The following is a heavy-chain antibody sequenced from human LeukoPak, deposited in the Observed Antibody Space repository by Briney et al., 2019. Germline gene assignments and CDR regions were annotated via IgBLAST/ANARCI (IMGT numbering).Heavy chain of an antibody. J-gene: IGHJ5*02. CDR3: AREVDYSPPDQFEWFDP. D-gene: IGHD2-15*01. CDR1: GGSLSSGSYY. V-gene: IGHV4-61*02. CDR2: IYTSGST. Sequence: PSETRSLTCTVSGGSLSSGSYYWSWIRQPAGKGLEWIGRIYTSGSTNYNPSLKSRVTISVDTSKNQFSLKLSSVTAADTAVYYCAREVDYSPPDQFEWFDPWGQGTLVTVSS.